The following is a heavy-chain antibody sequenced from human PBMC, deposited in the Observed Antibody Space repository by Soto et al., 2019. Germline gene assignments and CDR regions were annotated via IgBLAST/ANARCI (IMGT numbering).Heavy chain of an antibody. D-gene: IGHD4-17*01. V-gene: IGHV3-74*01. J-gene: IGHJ4*02. Sequence: EVQLVESGGGLVQPGGSLRLSCAASGFTFSSYWMHWVRQAPGKGLVWVSRINSDGSSTFYADSVKGRFTISRDNAKNTLYLQMNSLRAEYTAVYDCARDYGDYPPSDYGGQGTRVTVSS. CDR2: INSDGSST. CDR3: ARDYGDYPPSDY. CDR1: GFTFSSYW.